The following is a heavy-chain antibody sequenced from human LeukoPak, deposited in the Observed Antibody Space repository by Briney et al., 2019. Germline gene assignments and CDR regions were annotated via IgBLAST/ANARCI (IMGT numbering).Heavy chain of an antibody. D-gene: IGHD2-15*01. V-gene: IGHV1-18*01. CDR3: AREVVVAANLVVRWFDP. CDR1: GYTFTSYG. CDR2: ISAYNGNT. Sequence: ASEKVSCKASGYTFTSYGISWVRQAPGQGLEWMGWISAYNGNTNYAQKLQGRVTMTTDTSTSTAYMELRSLRSDDTAVYYCAREVVVAANLVVRWFDPWGQGTLVTVSS. J-gene: IGHJ5*02.